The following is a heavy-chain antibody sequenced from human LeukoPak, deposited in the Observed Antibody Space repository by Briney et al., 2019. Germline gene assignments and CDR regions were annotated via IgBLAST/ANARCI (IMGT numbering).Heavy chain of an antibody. D-gene: IGHD3-9*01. CDR3: VKWGDYDILTGYYDPDY. J-gene: IGHJ4*02. V-gene: IGHV3-23*01. CDR1: GFTVTNYA. CDR2: ISGRDDST. Sequence: PGGSLRLSCAASGFTVTNYAMYWVRQAPGKGLEWVSAISGRDDSTYYADSVKGRLTISRDTSKNTLFLQMNSLRAEDTAVYYCVKWGDYDILTGYYDPDYWGQGTLVTVSS.